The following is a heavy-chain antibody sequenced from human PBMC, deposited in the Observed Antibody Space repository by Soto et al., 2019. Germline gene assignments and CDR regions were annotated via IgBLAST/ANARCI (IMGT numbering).Heavy chain of an antibody. V-gene: IGHV3-23*01. CDR3: AKDYRWRDRQWPFDY. CDR1: GFTFSSYA. Sequence: GGSLRLSCAASGFTFSSYAMSWVRQAPGKGLEWVSATSGSGGSTYYADSVKGRFTISRDNSKNTLYLQMNSLRAEDTAVYYCAKDYRWRDRQWPFDYWGQGTLVTVSS. J-gene: IGHJ4*02. CDR2: TSGSGGST. D-gene: IGHD6-19*01.